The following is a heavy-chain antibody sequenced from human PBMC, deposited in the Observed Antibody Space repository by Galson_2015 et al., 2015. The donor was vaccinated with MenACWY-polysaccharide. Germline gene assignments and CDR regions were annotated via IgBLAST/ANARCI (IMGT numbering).Heavy chain of an antibody. CDR3: ARERAGGHYYYYGMDV. J-gene: IGHJ6*02. V-gene: IGHV1-8*01. CDR2: MNPNSGNT. CDR1: GYTFTSYD. Sequence: SVKVSCMASGYTFTSYDINWVRQATGQGLEWMGWMNPNSGNTGYAQKFQGRVTMTRNTSISTAYMELSSQRSEDTAVYYCARERAGGHYYYYGMDVWGQGTTVTVSS. D-gene: IGHD3-16*01.